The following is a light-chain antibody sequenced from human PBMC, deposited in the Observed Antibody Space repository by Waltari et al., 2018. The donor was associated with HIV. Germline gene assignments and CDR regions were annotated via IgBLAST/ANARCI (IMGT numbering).Light chain of an antibody. V-gene: IGLV2-8*01. J-gene: IGLJ2*01. Sequence: QSALSQPPSASGSPGQSITISCTGSNNDIGSYHYVSWYQQSPGKPPKHIIYGVSKRPPGGLDRFTGAKSADTASLTVSGLQTDDEADYDCSSYAGRNNMGVGGGTKLTVL. CDR1: NNDIGSYHY. CDR2: GVS. CDR3: SSYAGRNNMG.